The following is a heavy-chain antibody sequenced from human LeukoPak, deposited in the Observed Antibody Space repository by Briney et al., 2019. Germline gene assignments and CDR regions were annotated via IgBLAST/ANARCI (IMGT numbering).Heavy chain of an antibody. J-gene: IGHJ4*02. D-gene: IGHD5-12*01. Sequence: GGSLRLSCVASGFTFSTYSMNWVRQAPGKGLEWVSSISSSSSYKFYADSVKGRFTISRDNAKNSLYLQMNSLRAEDTALYYCARDLSPVATIVYYFDYWGQGTLVTVSS. CDR1: GFTFSTYS. V-gene: IGHV3-21*04. CDR3: ARDLSPVATIVYYFDY. CDR2: ISSSSSYK.